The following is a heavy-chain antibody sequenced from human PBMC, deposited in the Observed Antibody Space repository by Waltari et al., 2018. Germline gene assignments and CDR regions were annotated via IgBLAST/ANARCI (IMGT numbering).Heavy chain of an antibody. D-gene: IGHD2-15*01. CDR1: GFTFSSYG. CDR2: IRYDGSNN. CDR3: ANVAATPFDAFDI. Sequence: QVQLVESGGGVVQPGGSLRLSCAASGFTFSSYGMHWVRQAPGKGLEWVAFIRYDGSNNYYADSVKGRFTISRDNSQNTLYLQMNSLRADDTAVYYCANVAATPFDAFDIWGQGTMVTVSS. J-gene: IGHJ3*02. V-gene: IGHV3-30*02.